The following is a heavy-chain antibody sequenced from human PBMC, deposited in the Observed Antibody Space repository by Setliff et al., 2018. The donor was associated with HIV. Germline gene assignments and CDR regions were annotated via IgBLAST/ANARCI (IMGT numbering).Heavy chain of an antibody. Sequence: SETLSLTCNVSGGSISRNYYWGWIRQPPGKGLEWIGRFHYSGSTTYNPSLRSRVTISVDTSKNQLSLKLTSVTAADTAVYYCARPLTVSYNFWGDAFAIWGQGTMVTVSS. CDR1: GGSISRNYY. D-gene: IGHD3-3*01. J-gene: IGHJ3*02. CDR2: FHYSGST. V-gene: IGHV4-39*01. CDR3: ARPLTVSYNFWGDAFAI.